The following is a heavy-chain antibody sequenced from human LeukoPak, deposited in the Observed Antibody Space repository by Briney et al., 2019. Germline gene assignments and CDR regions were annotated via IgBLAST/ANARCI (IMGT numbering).Heavy chain of an antibody. V-gene: IGHV3-53*01. CDR2: IYSGGDT. Sequence: PGGSLRLSCAASGFTVRRNYMSWVRQAPGKGLEWVSVIYSGGDTYYADSVKGRFTISRDNSKNTLYLQMNSLRAEDTAVYYCVRDWDGGRAEKPTWGQGTLVTVSS. CDR3: VRDWDGGRAEKPT. D-gene: IGHD2-15*01. J-gene: IGHJ5*02. CDR1: GFTVRRNY.